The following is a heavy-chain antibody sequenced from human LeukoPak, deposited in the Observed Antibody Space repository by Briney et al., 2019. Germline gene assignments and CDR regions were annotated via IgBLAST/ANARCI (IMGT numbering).Heavy chain of an antibody. CDR3: AKDRGYCSSTSCYAGPIDY. CDR1: GFTFSSYT. Sequence: PGGSLRLSCAASGFTFSSYTMSWVRQAPGKGLEWVSDISGSGYRTYYADSVKGRFTISRDNSKNTLYLQMNSLRAEDTAVYYCAKDRGYCSSTSCYAGPIDYWGQGTLVTVSS. V-gene: IGHV3-23*01. CDR2: ISGSGYRT. J-gene: IGHJ4*02. D-gene: IGHD2-2*01.